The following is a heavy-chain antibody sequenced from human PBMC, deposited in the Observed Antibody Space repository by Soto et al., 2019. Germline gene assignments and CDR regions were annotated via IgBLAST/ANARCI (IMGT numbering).Heavy chain of an antibody. V-gene: IGHV3-74*01. CDR2: INLDGTST. Sequence: SGGSLRLSCAASGFTFSTYWMYWVRQAPGKGLVWVSRINLDGTSTSYADSVKGRFTISRENAKNTLYLQMNSLRAEDTAVYSCARGGASGYFHYWGQGTLVTVSS. CDR3: ARGGASGYFHY. D-gene: IGHD3-16*01. J-gene: IGHJ4*02. CDR1: GFTFSTYW.